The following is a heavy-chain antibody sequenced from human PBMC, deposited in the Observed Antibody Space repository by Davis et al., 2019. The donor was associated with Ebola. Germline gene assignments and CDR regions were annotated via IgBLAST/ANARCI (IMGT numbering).Heavy chain of an antibody. Sequence: ASVKVSCKASGYSFTNYYMHWVRQAPGQGLEWMAIIDPGDRTTYAEKFQDRVTVTRDTSTSTIYMELSRLRSEDTAVYYCATTQWLREFDNWGQGTLVTVSS. V-gene: IGHV1-46*01. J-gene: IGHJ4*02. CDR2: IDPGDRT. CDR1: GYSFTNYY. CDR3: ATTQWLREFDN. D-gene: IGHD6-19*01.